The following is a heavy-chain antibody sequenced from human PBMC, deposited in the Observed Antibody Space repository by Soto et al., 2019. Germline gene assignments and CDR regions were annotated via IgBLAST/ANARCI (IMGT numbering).Heavy chain of an antibody. CDR2: LYDGGTT. CDR1: GFTVSSNY. CDR3: ARDRGYTYGFDF. V-gene: IGHV3-66*01. Sequence: GGSLRLSCAASGFTVSSNYMTWVRQAPGKGLEWVSVLYDGGTTHYADSVKGRFTISRDNSKNTVYLQMNSLRVEDTAVYYCARDRGYTYGFDFWGQGALVTVSS. J-gene: IGHJ4*02. D-gene: IGHD5-18*01.